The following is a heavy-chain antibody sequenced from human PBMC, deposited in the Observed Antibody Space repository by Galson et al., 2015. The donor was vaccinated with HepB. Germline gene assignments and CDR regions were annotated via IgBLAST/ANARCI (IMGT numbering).Heavy chain of an antibody. Sequence: SLRLSCAASGFTVSSNYMSWVRQAPGKGLEWVSVIYSGGSTYYADSVKGRFTISRDNSKNTLYLQMNSLRAEDTAVYYCARVPPPGAPTVVTTPDFDYWGQGTLVTASS. CDR3: ARVPPPGAPTVVTTPDFDY. D-gene: IGHD4-23*01. J-gene: IGHJ4*02. CDR2: IYSGGST. CDR1: GFTVSSNY. V-gene: IGHV3-66*01.